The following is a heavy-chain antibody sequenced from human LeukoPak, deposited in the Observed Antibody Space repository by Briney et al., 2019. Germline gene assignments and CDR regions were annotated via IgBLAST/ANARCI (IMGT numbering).Heavy chain of an antibody. V-gene: IGHV4-4*07. CDR2: VDTSGSP. Sequence: SETLSLTCTVSGDSISSYYWSWIRQPAGKGLEWIGRVDTSGSPNYNPSLTNRVTMSVDTSKNQFSLKLSSATAADTAVYYCAMTGSYHGSVYYGAFDIWGQGTMVTVSS. D-gene: IGHD3-22*01. J-gene: IGHJ3*02. CDR1: GDSISSYY. CDR3: AMTGSYHGSVYYGAFDI.